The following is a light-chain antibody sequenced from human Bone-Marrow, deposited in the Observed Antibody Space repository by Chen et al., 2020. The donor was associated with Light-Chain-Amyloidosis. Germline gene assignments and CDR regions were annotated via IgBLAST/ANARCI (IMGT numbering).Light chain of an antibody. CDR3: QVWDRGSDRPV. Sequence: SYLLPQPSSASVAPGPAAMISCGGNNIGSTSLHWYQQTPGQAPLLVVYDDSDRPSGIPERLAGANSGNTATLTISRVEAGDEADDYCQVWDRGSDRPVFGGGTKLTVL. J-gene: IGLJ3*02. CDR2: DDS. V-gene: IGLV3-21*02. CDR1: NIGSTS.